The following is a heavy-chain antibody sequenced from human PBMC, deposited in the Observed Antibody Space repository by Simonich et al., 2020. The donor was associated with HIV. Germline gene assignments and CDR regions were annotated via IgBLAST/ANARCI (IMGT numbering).Heavy chain of an antibody. Sequence: QVQLVQSGAEVKKPGASVKVSCKTSGYTFTNYAIHWVRQAPGQRLEWMGWINADNDNTKYSQKFHGRVTITRDTSASTAYMELSSLRSEDTAVYYCARLGVTPYYYYAMDVWGQGTTVTVSS. CDR2: INADNDNT. V-gene: IGHV1-3*01. CDR3: ARLGVTPYYYYAMDV. CDR1: GYTFTNYA. D-gene: IGHD4-4*01. J-gene: IGHJ6*02.